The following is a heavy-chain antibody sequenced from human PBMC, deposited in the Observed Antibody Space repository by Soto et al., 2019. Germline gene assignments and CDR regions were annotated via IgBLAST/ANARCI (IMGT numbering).Heavy chain of an antibody. CDR3: ATHVITFGGGIGEPYYFDS. Sequence: QLQLQESGPGLLKPSETLSLTCTVSGGSISSSHYYWGWIRQPPGKGLEWIGSIFYGGNTYSNPSIKRRLTMSVDRSLDQFSLKMTSVTAADTAVFYCATHVITFGGGIGEPYYFDSWGQGTLVTVSA. CDR1: GGSISSSHYY. J-gene: IGHJ4*02. V-gene: IGHV4-39*01. D-gene: IGHD3-16*02. CDR2: IFYGGNT.